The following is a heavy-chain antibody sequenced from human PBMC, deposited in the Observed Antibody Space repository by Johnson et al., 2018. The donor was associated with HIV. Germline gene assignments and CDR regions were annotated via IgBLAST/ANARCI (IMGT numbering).Heavy chain of an antibody. CDR1: GFTFSSYA. D-gene: IGHD6-19*01. Sequence: QVQLVESGGGVVQPGRSLRLSCAASGFTFSSYAIHWVRQAPGKGLEWVAVISYDGSNKYYADSVKGRFTISSDNSKNTLYLQMNSLRAEDTSVYYCARDRGIAVAGTGAFDIWGQGTMVTVSS. CDR3: ARDRGIAVAGTGAFDI. V-gene: IGHV3-30*04. CDR2: ISYDGSNK. J-gene: IGHJ3*02.